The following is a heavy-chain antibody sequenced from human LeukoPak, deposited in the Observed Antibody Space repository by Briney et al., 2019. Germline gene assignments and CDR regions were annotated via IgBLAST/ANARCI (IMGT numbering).Heavy chain of an antibody. CDR2: IWYDGSNK. V-gene: IGHV3-33*01. CDR3: ARDGAAVAGPYYFDY. D-gene: IGHD6-19*01. J-gene: IGHJ4*02. Sequence: PGGSLRLSCAASGFTFSSYGMHWVRQALGKGLEWVAVIWYDGSNKYYADSVKGRFTISRDNSKNTLYLQMNSLRAEDTAVYYCARDGAAVAGPYYFDYWGQGTLVTVSS. CDR1: GFTFSSYG.